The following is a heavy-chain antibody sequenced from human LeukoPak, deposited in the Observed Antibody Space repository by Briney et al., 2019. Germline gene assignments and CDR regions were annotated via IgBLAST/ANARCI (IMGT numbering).Heavy chain of an antibody. CDR2: IIPIFGTA. CDR3: ARDLGRYCSGGRCHYYSYYMDV. Sequence: ASVKVSCKASGYTFTSYAMNWVRQAPGQGLEWMGGIIPIFGTANYAQKFQGRVTMTTDTSTSTAYMELRRLRSDDTAVYYCARDLGRYCSGGRCHYYSYYMDVWGKGTTVTVSS. J-gene: IGHJ6*03. V-gene: IGHV1-69*05. D-gene: IGHD2-15*01. CDR1: GYTFTSYA.